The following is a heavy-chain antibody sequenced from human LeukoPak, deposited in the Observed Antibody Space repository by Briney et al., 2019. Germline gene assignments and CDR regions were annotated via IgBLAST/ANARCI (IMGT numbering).Heavy chain of an antibody. CDR1: YGSIRTYY. CDR3: AGGSPGMATAYFDY. D-gene: IGHD5-24*01. Sequence: SETLSLTCTVSYGSIRTYYWTWIRQPPGKGLEWIGYIYYSGSTNYNPSLKSRVTISVDTSRNQFSLKLTSVTAADTAVYYWAGGSPGMATAYFDYWGQGILVTVSS. J-gene: IGHJ4*02. CDR2: IYYSGST. V-gene: IGHV4-59*01.